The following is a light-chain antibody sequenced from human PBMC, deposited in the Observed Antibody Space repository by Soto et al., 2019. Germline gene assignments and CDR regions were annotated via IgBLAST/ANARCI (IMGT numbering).Light chain of an antibody. Sequence: QSVLTQPPSPSGTPGQRVTISCSGSSSNIASNFVYWYHQLPGTAPKLLLYRNNQWPSGVPDRFSGSNSGTSASLAISEFRPEDEADFYCAACDDTLSAFYVFGTGTQLTVL. CDR2: RNN. CDR1: SSNIASNF. CDR3: AACDDTLSAFYV. J-gene: IGLJ1*01. V-gene: IGLV1-47*01.